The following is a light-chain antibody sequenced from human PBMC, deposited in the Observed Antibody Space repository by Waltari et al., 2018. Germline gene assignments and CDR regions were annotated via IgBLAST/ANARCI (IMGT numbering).Light chain of an antibody. V-gene: IGKV1-39*01. J-gene: IGKJ3*01. Sequence: DFQMTQSPSSRLASVGTRVTITSRASQSISSYLNWYQQKPGKAPKLLIYAASSLQSGVPSTFSGSGSGTDFTLTISSLQPEDFATYYCQQSYSTPQFTFGPGTKVDIK. CDR2: AAS. CDR3: QQSYSTPQFT. CDR1: QSISSY.